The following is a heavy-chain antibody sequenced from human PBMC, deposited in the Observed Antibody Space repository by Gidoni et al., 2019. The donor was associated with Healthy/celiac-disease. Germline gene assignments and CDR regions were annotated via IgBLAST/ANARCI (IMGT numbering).Heavy chain of an antibody. D-gene: IGHD3-10*01. Sequence: QLQLQESGPGLVKPSETLSLTCPVSGGPISSSRYYWGWIRQPPGKGLEWIGSFYYDGDTYYNPSLRSRVTISVDTSKNQFTLRLNSVTAAETAVYYCARHILLEYFQHWGQGTLVTVSS. CDR3: ARHILLEYFQH. J-gene: IGHJ1*01. CDR2: FYYDGDT. CDR1: GGPISSSRYY. V-gene: IGHV4-39*01.